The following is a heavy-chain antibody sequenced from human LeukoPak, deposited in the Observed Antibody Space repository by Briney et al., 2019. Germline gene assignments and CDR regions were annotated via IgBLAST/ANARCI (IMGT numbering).Heavy chain of an antibody. CDR1: GYTFTSYY. CDR3: ARDKIVGATRFDY. Sequence: GASVKVSCKASGYTFTSYYVHWVRQAPGQGLAWIGIINPSDGTASYAQKFQGRVTMTRDTSTSTVYMELSSLRSEDTAVYYCARDKIVGATRFDYWGQGILVTVSS. CDR2: INPSDGTA. V-gene: IGHV1-46*01. D-gene: IGHD1-26*01. J-gene: IGHJ4*02.